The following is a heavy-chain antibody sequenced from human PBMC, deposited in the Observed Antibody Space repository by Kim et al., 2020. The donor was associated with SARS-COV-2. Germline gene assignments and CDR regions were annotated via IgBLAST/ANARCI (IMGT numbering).Heavy chain of an antibody. Sequence: ASVKVSCKASGYTFTSYAMHWVRQAPGQRLEWMGWINAGNANTKYSQKFQGRVTITRDTSASTAYMELSSLRSEDTAVYYCARRWHSGGDYWGQGTLVTV. D-gene: IGHD3-10*01. CDR3: ARRWHSGGDY. CDR2: INAGNANT. V-gene: IGHV1-3*01. J-gene: IGHJ4*02. CDR1: GYTFTSYA.